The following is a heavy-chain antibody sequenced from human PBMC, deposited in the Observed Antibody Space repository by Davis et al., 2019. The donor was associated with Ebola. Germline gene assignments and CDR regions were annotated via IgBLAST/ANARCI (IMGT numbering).Heavy chain of an antibody. CDR3: AKDTVPPEDIVVVVAAT. V-gene: IGHV3-74*01. J-gene: IGHJ4*02. CDR2: INPDGTRR. D-gene: IGHD2-15*01. Sequence: HTGGSLRLSCAASGFTFSGYWVHWVRQAPGKGLMWVSRINPDGTRRGYADSVRGRFTISRDNAKNTLYLQMNSLRAEDTAVYYCAKDTVPPEDIVVVVAATWGQGTLVTVSS. CDR1: GFTFSGYW.